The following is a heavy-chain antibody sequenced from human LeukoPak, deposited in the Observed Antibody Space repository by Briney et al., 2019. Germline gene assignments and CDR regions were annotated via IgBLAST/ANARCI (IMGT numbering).Heavy chain of an antibody. J-gene: IGHJ5*02. CDR3: ARGVLYYDFWSGPNNWFDP. V-gene: IGHV4-39*07. CDR1: GGSISSSSYY. CDR2: IYYSGST. D-gene: IGHD3-3*01. Sequence: SETLSLTCTVSGGSISSSSYYWGWIRQPPGKGLEWIGSIYYSGSTYYNPSLKSRVTISVDTSKNQFSLKLSSVTAADTAVYYCARGVLYYDFWSGPNNWFDPWGQGTLVTVSS.